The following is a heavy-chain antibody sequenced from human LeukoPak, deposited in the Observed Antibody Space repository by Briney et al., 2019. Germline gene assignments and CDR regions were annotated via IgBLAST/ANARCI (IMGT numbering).Heavy chain of an antibody. D-gene: IGHD6-19*01. CDR2: ISSSGSTI. V-gene: IGHV3-11*01. CDR3: ARDSNSGSDAFDI. Sequence: GGSLRLSCAASGFTFSDYYMSWIRQAPGKGLEWVSYISSSGSTIYYADSVKGRFTISRANAQNSLYLQMNSLRAQDTAVYYCARDSNSGSDAFDIWGQGTMVTVSS. CDR1: GFTFSDYY. J-gene: IGHJ3*02.